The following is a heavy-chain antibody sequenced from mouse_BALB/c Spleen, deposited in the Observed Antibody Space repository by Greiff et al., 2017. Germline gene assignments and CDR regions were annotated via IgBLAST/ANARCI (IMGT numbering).Heavy chain of an antibody. Sequence: EVHLVESGPELVKPGASVKMSCKASGYTFTSYVMHWVKQKPGQGLEWIGYINPYNDGTKYNEKFKGKATLTSDKSSSTAYMELSSLTSEDSAVYYCARRTTTVVADDWGQGTTLTVSS. V-gene: IGHV1-14*01. CDR1: GYTFTSYV. CDR3: ARRTTTVVADD. J-gene: IGHJ2*01. CDR2: INPYNDGT. D-gene: IGHD1-1*01.